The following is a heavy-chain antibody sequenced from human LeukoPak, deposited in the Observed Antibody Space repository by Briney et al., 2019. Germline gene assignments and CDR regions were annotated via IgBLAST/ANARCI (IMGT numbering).Heavy chain of an antibody. CDR1: GFNFSSYS. CDR2: ISSSSSFR. Sequence: GGSLRLSCAASGFNFSSYSMNWVRQAPGKGLEWVSSISSSSSFRYYADSVKGRFTISRDNAKNSLYLQMNSLRAEDTAVYYCARDLWYYDSSVRGAFDIWGQGTMVTVSS. D-gene: IGHD3-22*01. J-gene: IGHJ3*02. CDR3: ARDLWYYDSSVRGAFDI. V-gene: IGHV3-21*04.